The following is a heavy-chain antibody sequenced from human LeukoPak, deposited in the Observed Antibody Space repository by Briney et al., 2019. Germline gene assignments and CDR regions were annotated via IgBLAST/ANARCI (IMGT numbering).Heavy chain of an antibody. Sequence: GGSLRLSCAASGFTFSSYAMSWVRQAPGKGLEWVPGISGSGDSDSTYYADSVKGRFTISRDNSRNTLYLQMSSLRAEDTAVYYCAKADSSGWYESNWFDPWGQGTLVTVSS. CDR1: GFTFSSYA. J-gene: IGHJ5*02. CDR2: ISGSGDSDST. D-gene: IGHD6-19*01. V-gene: IGHV3-23*01. CDR3: AKADSSGWYESNWFDP.